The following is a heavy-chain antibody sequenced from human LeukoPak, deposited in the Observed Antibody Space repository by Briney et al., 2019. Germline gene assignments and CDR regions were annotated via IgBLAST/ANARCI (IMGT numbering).Heavy chain of an antibody. CDR3: AKDNGDYGAYVEFYMDV. D-gene: IGHD4-17*01. Sequence: GGSLRLSCAASGFTFSSYEMNWVRQAPGKGLEWVSGISWNSGSIGYADSVKGRFTISRDNAKNSLYLQMNSLRTEDTALYYCAKDNGDYGAYVEFYMDVWGKGTTVTISS. CDR2: ISWNSGSI. J-gene: IGHJ6*03. CDR1: GFTFSSYE. V-gene: IGHV3-9*01.